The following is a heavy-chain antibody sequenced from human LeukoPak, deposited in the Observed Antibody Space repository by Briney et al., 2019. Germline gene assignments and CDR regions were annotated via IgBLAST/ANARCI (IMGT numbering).Heavy chain of an antibody. V-gene: IGHV4-39*01. CDR1: GGSISSSSYY. CDR3: ARFVTGDGAFDI. D-gene: IGHD7-27*01. CDR2: IYYSGNT. Sequence: SETLSLTCTVSGGSISSSSYYWGWIRQPPGKGLEWIGSIYYSGNTYYNPSLRGRVTISVDTSKIQFSLNLSSVTAADTAVYYCARFVTGDGAFDIWGQGTMVTLST. J-gene: IGHJ3*02.